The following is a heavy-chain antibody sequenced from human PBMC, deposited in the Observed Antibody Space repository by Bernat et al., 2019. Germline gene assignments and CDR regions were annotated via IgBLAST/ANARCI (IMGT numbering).Heavy chain of an antibody. J-gene: IGHJ4*02. CDR1: GFTFDDYA. CDR2: ISWNSDKI. Sequence: EVQLVESGGGLVQPERSLRLSCAASGFTFDDYAMHWVRQAPGKGLEWVSGISWNSDKIDYADSVKGRFTISRDNAKKSLYLQMNSLRVEDTALYYCAKDKDSSSSEEGFFDYWGQGTLVTVSS. CDR3: AKDKDSSSSEEGFFDY. D-gene: IGHD3-22*01. V-gene: IGHV3-9*01.